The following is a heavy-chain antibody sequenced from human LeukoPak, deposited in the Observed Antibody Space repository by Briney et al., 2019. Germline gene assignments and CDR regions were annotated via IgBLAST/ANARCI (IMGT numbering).Heavy chain of an antibody. J-gene: IGHJ4*02. CDR1: GFTVSGKY. CDR2: IYSGGNT. Sequence: GGSLRLSCAAPGFTVSGKYMSWVRQAPGKGLEWVSVIYSGGNTYYADSVRGRFTISRDNSKNTLSLQMNSLRAEDTAVYYCAACRDGYNWLDYWGQGTLVTVSS. D-gene: IGHD5-24*01. V-gene: IGHV3-66*01. CDR3: AACRDGYNWLDY.